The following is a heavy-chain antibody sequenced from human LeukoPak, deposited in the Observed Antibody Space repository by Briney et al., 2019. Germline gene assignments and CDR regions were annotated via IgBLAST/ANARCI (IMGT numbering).Heavy chain of an antibody. CDR2: IIPIFGTA. J-gene: IGHJ5*02. CDR3: ARRVRGVYNWFDP. CDR1: GGTFSSYA. V-gene: IGHV1-69*05. D-gene: IGHD3-10*01. Sequence: SVKVSCKASGGTFSSYAISWVRQAPGQGLEWMGGIIPIFGTANYAQKFQGRVTITTDESTSTAYMELSSLRSEDTAVYYCARRVRGVYNWFDPWGQGTQVTVSS.